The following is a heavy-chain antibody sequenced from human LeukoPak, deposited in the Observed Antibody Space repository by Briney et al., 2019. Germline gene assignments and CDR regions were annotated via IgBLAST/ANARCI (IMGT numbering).Heavy chain of an antibody. CDR1: GYSISSGHY. D-gene: IGHD3-10*01. V-gene: IGHV4-38-2*02. CDR3: ARGPRFGELLWHWFDP. CDR2: MHHSGST. Sequence: TSETLSLTCTVSGYSISSGHYWGWIRQPPGKGLEWIGSMHHSGSTYYNPPLKSRVTISEDTSKNQFSLKLRSVTAADTAVYYCARGPRFGELLWHWFDPWGQGTLVTVSS. J-gene: IGHJ5*02.